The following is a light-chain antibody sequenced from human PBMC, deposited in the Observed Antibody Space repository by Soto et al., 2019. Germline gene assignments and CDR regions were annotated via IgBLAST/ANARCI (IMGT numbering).Light chain of an antibody. V-gene: IGKV3-15*01. CDR1: QNLMSN. Sequence: EIVMTQSPATLSVSPGVRATLSCRASQNLMSNLAWYQQKPGQGPRLLIYGASTRATGVPPRFSGSGSGTDFTLTISSLQSEDSAVYYCQEYIDWYFTFGPGTKVDL. CDR3: QEYIDWYFT. CDR2: GAS. J-gene: IGKJ3*01.